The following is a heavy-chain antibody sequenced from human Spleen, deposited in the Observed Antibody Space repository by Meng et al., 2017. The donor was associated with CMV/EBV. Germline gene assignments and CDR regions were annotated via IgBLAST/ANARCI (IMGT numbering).Heavy chain of an antibody. V-gene: IGHV3-69-1*02. J-gene: IGHJ6*02. Sequence: GGSLRLSCAASGFTFSGYGMNWVRQAPGKGLEWVSSITNENDIYYADSLKGRFTISRDNAKNSLYLQMNSLRAEDTAVYYCASLCSSTSCPYYGMDVWGQGTTVTVSS. CDR1: GFTFSGYG. D-gene: IGHD2-2*01. CDR2: ITNENDI. CDR3: ASLCSSTSCPYYGMDV.